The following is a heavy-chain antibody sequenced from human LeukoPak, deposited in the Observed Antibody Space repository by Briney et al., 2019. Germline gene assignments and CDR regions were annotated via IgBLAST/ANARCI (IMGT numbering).Heavy chain of an antibody. CDR1: GFTFSSYW. CDR2: INSDGSST. CDR3: ARDYVASCSSTSCYRGIGY. V-gene: IGHV3-74*01. Sequence: GGSLRLSCAASGFTFSSYWMHWVRQAPGKGLVWVSRINSDGSSTSYADSVKGRFTISRDNAKNSLYLQMNSLRAEDTAVYYCARDYVASCSSTSCYRGIGYWGQGTLVTVSS. D-gene: IGHD2-2*01. J-gene: IGHJ4*02.